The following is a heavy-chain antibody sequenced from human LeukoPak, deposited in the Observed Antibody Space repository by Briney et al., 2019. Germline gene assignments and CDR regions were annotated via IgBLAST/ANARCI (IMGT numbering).Heavy chain of an antibody. D-gene: IGHD3-16*01. J-gene: IGHJ4*02. CDR3: TPRYDLESY. V-gene: IGHV3-15*01. CDR2: IKSETDAGTT. CDR1: GFTFSNAW. Sequence: GGSLRLSCAASGFTFSNAWMSWVRQAPGKGLEWVGRIKSETDAGTTDYAAAVKARFTISRDDSKNTLYLQLNSRKTEDTAEYYCTPRYDLESYWGQGTLVTVSS.